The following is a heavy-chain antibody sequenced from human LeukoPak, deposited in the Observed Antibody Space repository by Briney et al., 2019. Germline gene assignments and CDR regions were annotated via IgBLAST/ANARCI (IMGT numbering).Heavy chain of an antibody. CDR1: GFTFGSYS. V-gene: IGHV3-21*01. CDR2: ISSSSSYI. CDR3: AREGILLGPMDV. J-gene: IGHJ6*04. Sequence: GGSLRLSCAASGFTFGSYSMNWVRQAPGKGLEWVSSISSSSSYIYYADSVKGRFTISRDNAKNSLYLQMNSLRAEDTAVYYCAREGILLGPMDVWGKGTTVTVSS. D-gene: IGHD2-15*01.